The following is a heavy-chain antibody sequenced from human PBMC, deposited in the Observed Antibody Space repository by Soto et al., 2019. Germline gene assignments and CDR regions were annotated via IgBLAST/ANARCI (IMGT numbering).Heavy chain of an antibody. D-gene: IGHD3-9*01. Sequence: ASGPTLVNPTQTLTLTCTFSGFSLSTSGVGVGWIRQPPGKALEWLARIDWDDDKYYSTSLKTRLTISKDTSKNQVVLTMTNMDPVDTATYYCARIPAYYDILTGYWANYGMDVWGQGTTVTVSS. CDR3: ARIPAYYDILTGYWANYGMDV. CDR1: GFSLSTSGVG. V-gene: IGHV2-70*11. J-gene: IGHJ6*02. CDR2: IDWDDDK.